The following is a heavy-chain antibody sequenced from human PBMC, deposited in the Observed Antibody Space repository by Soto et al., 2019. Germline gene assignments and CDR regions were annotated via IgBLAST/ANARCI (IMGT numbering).Heavy chain of an antibody. CDR2: IIPIFGTA. J-gene: IGHJ6*02. CDR3: ARAGSSVSLGSSWYDYYYYGMDV. V-gene: IGHV1-69*06. Sequence: SVKVSCKASGGTFSSYAISWVRQAPGQGLEWMGGIIPIFGTANYAQKFQGRVTITADKSTSTAYMELSSLRSEDTAVYYCARAGSSVSLGSSWYDYYYYGMDVWGQGTTVTVSS. CDR1: GGTFSSYA. D-gene: IGHD6-13*01.